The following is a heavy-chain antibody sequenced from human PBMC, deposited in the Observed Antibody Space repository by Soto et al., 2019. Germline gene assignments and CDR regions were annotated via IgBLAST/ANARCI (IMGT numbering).Heavy chain of an antibody. Sequence: KPSETLSLTCSVSGGSFSSGGFYWSWIRQHPGKGLEWIGYIYYSGTTYYTPSLKSRVTISLDTSKNQFSLKLSSVTAADTAVYYCARADYGDNWFDPWGQGTLVTVSS. D-gene: IGHD4-17*01. J-gene: IGHJ5*02. CDR3: ARADYGDNWFDP. V-gene: IGHV4-31*03. CDR1: GGSFSSGGFY. CDR2: IYYSGTT.